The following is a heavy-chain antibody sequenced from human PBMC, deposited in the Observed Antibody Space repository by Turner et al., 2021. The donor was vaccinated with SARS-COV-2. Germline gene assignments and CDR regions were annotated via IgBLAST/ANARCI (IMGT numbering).Heavy chain of an antibody. CDR2: ISYDGRQK. D-gene: IGHD3-10*01. CDR3: AKEEFGYDY. Sequence: QVQLVESGGGVVQPGRSQRLSCATSGFSFSNYAMHWVRQALGKGLEWVAVISYDGRQKYYADSVKGRFTISRDDSKNTVFLQMNSLRPEDTAVYYCAKEEFGYDYWGQGTLVTVSS. V-gene: IGHV3-30*18. J-gene: IGHJ4*02. CDR1: GFSFSNYA.